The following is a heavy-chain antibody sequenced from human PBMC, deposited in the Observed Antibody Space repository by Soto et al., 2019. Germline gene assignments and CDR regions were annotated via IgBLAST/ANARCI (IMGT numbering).Heavy chain of an antibody. CDR2: INPSGGST. Sequence: QVQLVQSGAEVKKPGASVKVSCKASGYTFTSYYMHWVRQAPGQGLEWMGIINPSGGSTSYAQKFQGRVTMTRDTYTSTVYMELSSLRSEDTAVYYCARVGPHASAVTLDWYFDLWGRGTLVTVSS. V-gene: IGHV1-46*03. D-gene: IGHD4-17*01. CDR1: GYTFTSYY. J-gene: IGHJ2*01. CDR3: ARVGPHASAVTLDWYFDL.